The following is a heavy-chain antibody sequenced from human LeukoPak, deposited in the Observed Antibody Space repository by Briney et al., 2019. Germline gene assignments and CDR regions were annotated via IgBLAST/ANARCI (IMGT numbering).Heavy chain of an antibody. CDR2: IYYSGST. CDR3: ARGSYYGSGSYLIPDNWFDP. V-gene: IGHV4-39*07. Sequence: PSETLSLTCTVSGGSISSSSYYWGWIRQPPGKGLEWIGSIYYSGSTYYNPSLKSRVTISVDTSKNQFSLKLSSVTAADTAVYYCARGSYYGSGSYLIPDNWFDPWGQGTLVTVSS. D-gene: IGHD3-10*01. CDR1: GGSISSSSYY. J-gene: IGHJ5*02.